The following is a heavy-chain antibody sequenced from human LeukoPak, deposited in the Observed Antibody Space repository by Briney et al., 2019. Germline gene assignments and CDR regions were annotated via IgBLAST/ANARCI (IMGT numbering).Heavy chain of an antibody. CDR3: ARDGRIGGYYYHTDAFDI. J-gene: IGHJ3*02. CDR1: GGSISSYY. V-gene: IGHV4-59*01. CDR2: IYYSGST. Sequence: SETLSLTCTVSGGSISSYYWSWIRQPPGKGLEWIGYIYYSGSTNYNPSLKSRVTISVDTSKNQFSLKLSSVTAADTAVYYCARDGRIGGYYYHTDAFDIWGQGTMVTVSS. D-gene: IGHD3-22*01.